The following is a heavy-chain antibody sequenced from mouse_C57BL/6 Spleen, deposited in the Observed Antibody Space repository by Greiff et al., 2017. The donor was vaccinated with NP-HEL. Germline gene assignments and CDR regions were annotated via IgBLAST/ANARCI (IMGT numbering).Heavy chain of an antibody. D-gene: IGHD1-1*01. J-gene: IGHJ2*01. CDR2: INPNNGGT. CDR3: AAGFITTVVADY. CDR1: GYTFTDYY. V-gene: IGHV1-26*01. Sequence: VQLQQSGPELVKPGASVKISCKASGYTFTDYYMNWVKQSHGKSLEWIGDINPNNGGTSYNQKFKGKATLTVDKSSSTAYMELRSLTSEDSAVYYCAAGFITTVVADYWGQGTTLTVSS.